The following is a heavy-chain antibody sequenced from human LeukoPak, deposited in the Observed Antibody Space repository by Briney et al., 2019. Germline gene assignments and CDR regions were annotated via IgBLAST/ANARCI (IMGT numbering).Heavy chain of an antibody. J-gene: IGHJ4*02. Sequence: SSETLSLACTVSGGSISSYDWSWIRQPAGKGLEWIGRFSTSRRMYSGGTINLNPYFKSRVTMSVDTSKNQFSLNLRSVTAADTAIYYCARKPIFASGRHWYYFDNWGQGTLVTVSS. D-gene: IGHD3-10*01. CDR3: ARKPIFASGRHWYYFDN. CDR2: FSTSRRMYSGGTI. CDR1: GGSISSYD. V-gene: IGHV4-4*07.